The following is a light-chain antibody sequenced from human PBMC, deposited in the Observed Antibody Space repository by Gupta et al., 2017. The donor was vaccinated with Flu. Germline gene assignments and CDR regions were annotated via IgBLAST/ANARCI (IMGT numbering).Light chain of an antibody. Sequence: QSVLPQPPSASGTPGQSVTISCSASSSNIGSNTVNWYQQLPGTAPKLLIYSNNQRPSGVPDRFSGSKSGTSASLAISGLQSEDEADYYCAAWDDSLNGRVFGGGTKLTVL. CDR3: AAWDDSLNGRV. CDR1: SSNIGSNT. V-gene: IGLV1-44*01. J-gene: IGLJ3*02. CDR2: SNN.